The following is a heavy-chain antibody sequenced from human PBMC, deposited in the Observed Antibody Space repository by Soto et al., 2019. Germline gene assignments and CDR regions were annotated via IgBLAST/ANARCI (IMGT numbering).Heavy chain of an antibody. CDR2: ISYDGSNQ. V-gene: IGHV3-30-3*01. D-gene: IGHD3-3*01. CDR3: ARGDFWSGHARYGMDV. J-gene: IGHJ6*02. CDR1: GFTFSSYA. Sequence: QVQLVESGGGVVQPGRSLRLSCAASGFTFSSYAMHWVRQAPGKGLEWVAVISYDGSNQYYADSVKGRFTISRDNSKKXLYVQMNSLRAEDTAVYYCARGDFWSGHARYGMDVWGQGTTVTVSS.